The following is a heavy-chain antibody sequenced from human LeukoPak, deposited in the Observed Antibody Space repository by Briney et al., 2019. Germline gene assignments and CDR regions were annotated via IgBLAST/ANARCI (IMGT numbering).Heavy chain of an antibody. CDR2: IYYSGST. CDR1: GGSISSYY. CDR3: ARDPGNYYDSSGYYGLNWFDP. D-gene: IGHD3-22*01. J-gene: IGHJ5*02. Sequence: SETLSLTCTVSGGSISSYYWSWLRQPPGKGLEWIGYIYYSGSTNYNPSLKSRVTISVDTSKNQFSLKLSSVTAADTAVYYCARDPGNYYDSSGYYGLNWFDPWGQGTLVTVS. V-gene: IGHV4-59*01.